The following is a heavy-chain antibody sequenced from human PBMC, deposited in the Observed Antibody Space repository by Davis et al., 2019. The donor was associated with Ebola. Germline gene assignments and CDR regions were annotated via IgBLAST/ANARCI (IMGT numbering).Heavy chain of an antibody. V-gene: IGHV4-34*01. CDR1: GGSFSGYY. D-gene: IGHD6-13*01. CDR2: INHSGST. J-gene: IGHJ4*02. Sequence: MPGGSLRLSCAVYGGSFSGYYWSRIRQPPGKGLEWIGEINHSGSTNYNPSLKSRVTISVDTSKNQFSLKLSSVTAADTAVYYCARGSLSSSWYYWGQGTLVTVSS. CDR3: ARGSLSSSWYY.